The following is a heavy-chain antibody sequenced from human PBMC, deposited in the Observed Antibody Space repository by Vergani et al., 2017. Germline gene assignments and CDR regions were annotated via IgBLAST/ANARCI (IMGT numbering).Heavy chain of an antibody. Sequence: EVQLLESGGDLVQPGGSLRLSCAASGFTFNHYAMNWVRQAPGKGLEWVSSISSSSSYIYYADSVKGRFTISRDNAKNSLYLQMNSLRAEDTAVYYCARDKAYGGYVGDYWGQGTLVTVSS. D-gene: IGHD5-12*01. CDR2: ISSSSSYI. V-gene: IGHV3-21*02. CDR1: GFTFNHYA. J-gene: IGHJ4*02. CDR3: ARDKAYGGYVGDY.